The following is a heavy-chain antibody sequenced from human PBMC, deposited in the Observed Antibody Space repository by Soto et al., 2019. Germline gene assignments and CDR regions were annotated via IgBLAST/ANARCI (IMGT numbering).Heavy chain of an antibody. CDR3: ARSVVPATRRGWFDP. CDR1: GYSFTTYN. V-gene: IGHV1-46*03. D-gene: IGHD2-2*01. Sequence: QVPLVQSGAEVKKPGASVKVSCKASGYSFTTYNIHWVRQAPGQGLDWMAIVNPRSASTVYAQRFKGRVTMTGDMSTSPASMELSSLSSDATAVYFCARSVVPATRRGWFDPWCQGTLVSVSS. J-gene: IGHJ5*02. CDR2: VNPRSAST.